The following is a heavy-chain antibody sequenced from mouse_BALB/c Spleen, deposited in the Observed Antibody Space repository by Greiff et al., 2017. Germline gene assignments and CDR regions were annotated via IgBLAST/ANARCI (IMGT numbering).Heavy chain of an antibody. D-gene: IGHD4-1*01. V-gene: IGHV1-15*01. J-gene: IGHJ3*01. CDR3: TRNWDRAY. CDR2: IDPETGGT. Sequence: VQLQQSGAELVRPGASVTLSCKASGYTFTDYEMHWVKQTPVHGLEWIGAIDPETGGTAYNQKFKGKATLTADKSSSTAYMELRSLTSEDSAVYYCTRNWDRAYWGQGTLVTVSA. CDR1: GYTFTDYE.